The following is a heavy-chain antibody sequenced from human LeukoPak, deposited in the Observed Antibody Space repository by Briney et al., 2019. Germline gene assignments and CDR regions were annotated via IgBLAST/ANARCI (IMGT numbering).Heavy chain of an antibody. CDR1: GYTFTGNY. CDR3: ARSSHRNELLWFGELFGPNWFDP. CDR2: INPNSGGT. D-gene: IGHD3-10*01. Sequence: ASVKVSCKASGYTFTGNYMHWVRQAPGQGLEWMGRINPNSGGTNYAQKFQGRVTMTRDTSISTAYMELSRLTSDDTAVYYCARSSHRNELLWFGELFGPNWFDPWGQGTLVTVSS. J-gene: IGHJ5*02. V-gene: IGHV1-2*06.